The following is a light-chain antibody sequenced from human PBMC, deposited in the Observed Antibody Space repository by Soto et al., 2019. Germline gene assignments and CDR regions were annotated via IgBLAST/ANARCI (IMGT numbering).Light chain of an antibody. CDR2: KAS. CDR3: QQYNSYPWT. V-gene: IGKV1-5*03. CDR1: QRISSW. J-gene: IGKJ1*01. Sequence: DIQMTQSPSTMSASVGDRVTITCRASQRISSWLAWYQQKPGKAPTLLIYKASSLESGVPSRFSGSGSGTEFTLTISSLQPDDFATYYCQQYNSYPWTFGQGTTVQIK.